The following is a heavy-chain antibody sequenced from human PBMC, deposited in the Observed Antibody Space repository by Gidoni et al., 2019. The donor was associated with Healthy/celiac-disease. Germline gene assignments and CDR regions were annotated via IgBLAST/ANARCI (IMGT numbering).Heavy chain of an antibody. CDR3: ARDHPYYYDSRHDAFDI. V-gene: IGHV3-33*01. CDR2: RRYDGSNK. CDR1: GITFSSYG. Sequence: QVQLVESGGGVVQPGRSLSLSCAAYGITFSSYGMNWVRQAPGTGLEWVAVRRYDGSNKYYADSVKGRFTIARDNSKNTLYRQRNSLRAEDTAVYYCARDHPYYYDSRHDAFDIWGQGKMVTVSS. D-gene: IGHD3-22*01. J-gene: IGHJ3*02.